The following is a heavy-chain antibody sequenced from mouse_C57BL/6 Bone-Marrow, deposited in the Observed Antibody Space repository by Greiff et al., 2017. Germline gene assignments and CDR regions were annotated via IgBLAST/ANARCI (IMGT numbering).Heavy chain of an antibody. Sequence: VQLQQPGAELVKPGASVQLSCKASGYTFTSYWMHWVKQRPGQGLEWIGMIHPNSGSTNYNAKFKSKATLTVDNSSSTAYMKLSSLTSVDSAVYYCARGGYYYGSSWFAYWGQGTLVTVSA. J-gene: IGHJ3*01. D-gene: IGHD1-1*01. CDR1: GYTFTSYW. V-gene: IGHV1-64*01. CDR3: ARGGYYYGSSWFAY. CDR2: IHPNSGST.